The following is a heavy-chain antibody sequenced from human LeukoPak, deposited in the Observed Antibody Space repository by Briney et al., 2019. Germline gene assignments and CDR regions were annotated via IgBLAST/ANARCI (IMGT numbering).Heavy chain of an antibody. CDR1: GFTFSSYA. D-gene: IGHD2-21*01. V-gene: IGHV3-23*01. J-gene: IGHJ4*02. CDR2: LSGSGGST. CDR3: AKGHSPFDY. Sequence: GGSLRLSCAASGFTFSSYAMSWVRQTSGKGLEWVSALSGSGGSTYYADSVKGRFTISRDNPKNTLYLQMNSLRAEDTAVYYCAKGHSPFDYWGQGTLVTVSS.